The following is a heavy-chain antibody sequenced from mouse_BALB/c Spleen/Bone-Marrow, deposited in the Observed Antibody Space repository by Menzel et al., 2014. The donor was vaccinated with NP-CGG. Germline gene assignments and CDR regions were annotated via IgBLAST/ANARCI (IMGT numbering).Heavy chain of an antibody. Sequence: VQLQQPGTVLARPGAAVKMSCKASGYTFSNYWMHWVKQRPGQGLEWIGTIYPGNSDTTYNQKFKGKAKLTAVTSTSTAYMDLSSLTNEDSAVYYCTTLARTNSDYWGQGTTLTVSS. CDR1: GYTFSNYW. CDR3: TTLARTNSDY. V-gene: IGHV1-5*01. J-gene: IGHJ2*01. CDR2: IYPGNSDT. D-gene: IGHD3-1*01.